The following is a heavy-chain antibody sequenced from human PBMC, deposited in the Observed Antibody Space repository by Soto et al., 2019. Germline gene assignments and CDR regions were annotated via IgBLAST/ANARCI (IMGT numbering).Heavy chain of an antibody. D-gene: IGHD6-13*01. Sequence: PSETLSLTCAVYGGSFSGYYWSWICQPPGKGLEWIGEINHSGSTNYNPSLKSRVTISVDTSKNQFSLKLSSVTAADTAVYYCARGRRSSSSWPFDIWGQGTMVTVSS. V-gene: IGHV4-34*01. CDR3: ARGRRSSSSWPFDI. J-gene: IGHJ3*02. CDR1: GGSFSGYY. CDR2: INHSGST.